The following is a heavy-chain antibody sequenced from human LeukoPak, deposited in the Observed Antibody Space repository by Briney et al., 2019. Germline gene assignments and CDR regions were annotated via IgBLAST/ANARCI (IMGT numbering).Heavy chain of an antibody. CDR1: GYTLTELS. Sequence: ASVKVSCKVSGYTLTELSMHWVRQAPGKGLEWMGCFDPEDGETIYAQKFQGRVTMTKDTSTDTAYMELSSLRSEDTAVYYCATDRGLYGGNSEYDLYYWGQGTLVTVSS. V-gene: IGHV1-24*01. CDR3: ATDRGLYGGNSEYDLYY. CDR2: FDPEDGET. J-gene: IGHJ4*02. D-gene: IGHD4-23*01.